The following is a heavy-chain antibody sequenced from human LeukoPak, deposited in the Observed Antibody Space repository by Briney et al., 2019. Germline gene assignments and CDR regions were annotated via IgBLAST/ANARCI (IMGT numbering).Heavy chain of an antibody. CDR3: AREGGSGWYSGWFDP. D-gene: IGHD6-19*01. Sequence: PGGSLRLSCAASGFTFSSYSMNWVRQAPGKGLEWGSSISSSSSYIYYADSGKGRFTISRDNAENSLYVQMNSLRAEDTALYYCAREGGSGWYSGWFDPWGQGTQVTVSS. CDR1: GFTFSSYS. J-gene: IGHJ5*02. V-gene: IGHV3-21*01. CDR2: ISSSSSYI.